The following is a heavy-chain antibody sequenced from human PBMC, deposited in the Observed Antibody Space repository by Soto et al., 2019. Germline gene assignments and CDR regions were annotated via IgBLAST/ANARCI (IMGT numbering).Heavy chain of an antibody. Sequence: PGGSLRLSCAASGVTFSSYAMSWVRQAPGKGLEWVSSISGSGDITNYADSEKGRFTISRDNSKNTLYLQMYSLRAEDTAVYYCAKLINSDSDYWGQGTLVTVSS. CDR2: ISGSGDIT. V-gene: IGHV3-23*01. CDR1: GVTFSSYA. J-gene: IGHJ4*02. CDR3: AKLINSDSDY. D-gene: IGHD4-4*01.